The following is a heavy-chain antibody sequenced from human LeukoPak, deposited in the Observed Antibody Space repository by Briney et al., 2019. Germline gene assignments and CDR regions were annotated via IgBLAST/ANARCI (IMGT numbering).Heavy chain of an antibody. J-gene: IGHJ5*02. CDR2: IYTSGST. V-gene: IGHV4-4*07. CDR3: ARDSGTTGEVKFDP. CDR1: GGSISSYY. Sequence: SETLSLTCTVSGGSISSYYWSWIRQPAGEGLEWIGLIYTSGSTTYNPSLKSRVTMSVDTSKNQFSLKLSSVTAADTAIYYCARDSGTTGEVKFDPWGQGTLVTVSS. D-gene: IGHD3-10*01.